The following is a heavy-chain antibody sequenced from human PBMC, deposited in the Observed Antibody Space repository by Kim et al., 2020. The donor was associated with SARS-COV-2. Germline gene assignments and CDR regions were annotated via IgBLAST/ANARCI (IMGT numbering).Heavy chain of an antibody. Sequence: GGSLRLSCAASGFTFSSYAMHWVRQAPGKGLEWVSVIWYDGSNKYYADSVKGRFTISRDNSKNTLYLQMNSLRAEDTAVYYCAKDSEAVAGTLVYLGQGT. D-gene: IGHD6-19*01. CDR3: AKDSEAVAGTLVY. V-gene: IGHV3-33*06. CDR1: GFTFSSYA. CDR2: IWYDGSNK. J-gene: IGHJ4*02.